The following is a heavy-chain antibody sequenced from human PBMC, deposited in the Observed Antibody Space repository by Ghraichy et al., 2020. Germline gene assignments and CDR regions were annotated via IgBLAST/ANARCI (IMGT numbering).Heavy chain of an antibody. CDR1: GFTFSSDN. V-gene: IGHV3-21*01. CDR2: ISSTGTYI. J-gene: IGHJ4*02. Sequence: GGSLRLSCAASGFTFSSDNMNWVRQAPGKGLEWLSSISSTGTYIYHADSVKGRFTISRDNAKNSLYLQMNSLRVEDTAVYYCAREVGGNFDYWGQGTLVTVSS. CDR3: AREVGGNFDY. D-gene: IGHD1-26*01.